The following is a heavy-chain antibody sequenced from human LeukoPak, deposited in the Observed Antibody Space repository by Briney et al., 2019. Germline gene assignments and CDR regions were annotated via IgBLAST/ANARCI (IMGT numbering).Heavy chain of an antibody. D-gene: IGHD2-15*01. CDR2: ISGSGGST. J-gene: IGHJ4*02. CDR1: GFTFSSYA. Sequence: PGGSLRLFCAASGFTFSSYAMSWVRQAPGKGLEWVSAISGSGGSTYYADSVKGRFTISRDNSKNTLYLQMNSLRAEDTAVYYCAKGDSHIVVVVAATPDYFDYWGQGTLVTVSS. CDR3: AKGDSHIVVVVAATPDYFDY. V-gene: IGHV3-23*01.